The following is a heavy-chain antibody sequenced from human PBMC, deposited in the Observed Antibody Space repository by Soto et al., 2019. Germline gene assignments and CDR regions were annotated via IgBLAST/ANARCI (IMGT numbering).Heavy chain of an antibody. Sequence: PGESLKISCKGSGYSFTSYWISWVRQMPGKGLEWMGRIDPSDSYTNYSPSFQGHVTISADKSISTAYLQWSSLKASDTAMYYYAILAMVRGVPTYGIDVWGQGTTVTVSS. J-gene: IGHJ6*02. D-gene: IGHD3-10*01. CDR2: IDPSDSYT. V-gene: IGHV5-10-1*01. CDR3: AILAMVRGVPTYGIDV. CDR1: GYSFTSYW.